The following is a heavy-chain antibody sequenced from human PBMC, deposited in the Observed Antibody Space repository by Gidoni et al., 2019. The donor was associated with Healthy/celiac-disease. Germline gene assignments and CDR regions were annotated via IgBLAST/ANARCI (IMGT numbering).Heavy chain of an antibody. CDR2: ISGSGGST. Sequence: EVQLLESGGGLVQPGGSLRLSCAASGFTFSSYAMSCVRQAPGKGLEWVSAISGSGGSTYYADSVKGRFTISRDNSKNTLYLQMNSLRAEDTAVYYCAKSLLRAYYYDSSGYLGYYFDYWGQGTLVTVSS. CDR1: GFTFSSYA. V-gene: IGHV3-23*01. D-gene: IGHD3-22*01. J-gene: IGHJ4*02. CDR3: AKSLLRAYYYDSSGYLGYYFDY.